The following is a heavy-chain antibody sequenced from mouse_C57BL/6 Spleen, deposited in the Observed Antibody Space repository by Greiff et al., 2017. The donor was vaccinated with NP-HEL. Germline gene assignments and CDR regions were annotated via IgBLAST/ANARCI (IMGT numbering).Heavy chain of an antibody. V-gene: IGHV1-53*01. CDR3: ARGTTGDYAMDY. CDR2: INPSNGGT. CDR1: GYTFTSYW. D-gene: IGHD1-1*01. Sequence: QVQLQQPGTELVKPGASVKLSCKASGYTFTSYWMHWVKQRPGQGLEWIGNINPSNGGTNYNEKFKSKATLTVDKSSSTAYMQRSSLTSEDSAVYYCARGTTGDYAMDYWGQGTSVTVSS. J-gene: IGHJ4*01.